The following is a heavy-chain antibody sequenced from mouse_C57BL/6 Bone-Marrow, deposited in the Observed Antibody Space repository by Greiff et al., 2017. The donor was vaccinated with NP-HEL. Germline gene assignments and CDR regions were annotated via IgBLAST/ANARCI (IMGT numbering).Heavy chain of an antibody. D-gene: IGHD2-1*01. J-gene: IGHJ2*01. CDR3: ARKWYTSPFDY. CDR1: GYTFTDYN. CDR2: INPNNGGT. V-gene: IGHV1-22*01. Sequence: EVQLQQSGPKLVKPGASVKMSCKASGYTFTDYNMHWVKQSHGKSLEWIGYINPNNGGTSYNQKFKGKATLTVNKSSSTAYMELRSLTSEDSAVYYCARKWYTSPFDYWGQGTTLTVSS.